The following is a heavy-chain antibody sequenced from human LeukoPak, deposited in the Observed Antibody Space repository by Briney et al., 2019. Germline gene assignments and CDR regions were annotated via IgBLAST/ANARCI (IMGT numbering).Heavy chain of an antibody. V-gene: IGHV3-9*01. Sequence: GGPLRLSCAASGFIVNTNYMTWVRQAPGKGLEWVSGISWNSGSIGYADSVKSRFTISRDNAKNSLYLQINSLRAEDTALYYCAKGYYGDYNDAFDIWGQGTMVTVSS. J-gene: IGHJ3*02. D-gene: IGHD4-17*01. CDR2: ISWNSGSI. CDR3: AKGYYGDYNDAFDI. CDR1: GFIVNTNY.